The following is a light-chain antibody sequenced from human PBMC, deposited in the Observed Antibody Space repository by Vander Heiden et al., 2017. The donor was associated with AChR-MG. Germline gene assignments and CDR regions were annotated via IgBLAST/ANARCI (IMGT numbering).Light chain of an antibody. V-gene: IGKV2-28*01. CDR2: LGS. CDR3: RQSLQTPLT. J-gene: IGKJ4*01. CDR1: QSLLHSNGYNY. Sequence: IVVTQSPLSLPVTPGEPASISCRSSQSLLHSNGYNYLDWYLQKPGQSPQLLIYLGSNRASGVPDRFSGSGSGTDFTLKISRVEAEDVGVYYCRQSLQTPLTFGGRTKVEIK.